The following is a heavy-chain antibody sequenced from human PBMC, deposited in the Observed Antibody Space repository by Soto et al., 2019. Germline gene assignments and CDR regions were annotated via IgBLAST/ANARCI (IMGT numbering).Heavy chain of an antibody. D-gene: IGHD3-10*01. V-gene: IGHV4-31*02. J-gene: IGHJ5*02. CDR2: IYYSGVT. Sequence: WTWIRQHPGKGLEWIGYIYYSGVTYYNPSLKSRVTISVDTSKNQFSLRLSSVTAADTAVYYCARDLRGRGSGRFDPWGKGTLVTVSS. CDR3: ARDLRGRGSGRFDP.